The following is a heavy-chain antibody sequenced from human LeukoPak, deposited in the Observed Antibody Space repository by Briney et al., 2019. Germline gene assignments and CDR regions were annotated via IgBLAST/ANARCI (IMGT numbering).Heavy chain of an antibody. Sequence: GGSLRLSCAASGFTVSSNYMSWVRQAPGNRLEWVSVIYSGGSTYYADSVKGRFTISRDNSKNTLYLQMNSLRAEDTAVYYCARDPLYSYGYFDYWGQGTLVTVSS. CDR2: IYSGGST. CDR1: GFTVSSNY. V-gene: IGHV3-66*01. D-gene: IGHD5-18*01. J-gene: IGHJ4*02. CDR3: ARDPLYSYGYFDY.